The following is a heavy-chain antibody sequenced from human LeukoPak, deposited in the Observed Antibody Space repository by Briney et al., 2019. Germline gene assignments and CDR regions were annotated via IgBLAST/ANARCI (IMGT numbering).Heavy chain of an antibody. CDR2: IKQDGSEK. Sequence: GGSLRLSCAASGFTFSSYWMSWVRQAPGKGLKWVANIKQDGSEKYYVDSVKGRFTISRDNAKNSLYLQMNSLRAEDTAVYYCARVRVSGSYDGALDYWGQGTLVTVSS. J-gene: IGHJ4*02. CDR3: ARVRVSGSYDGALDY. CDR1: GFTFSSYW. D-gene: IGHD1-26*01. V-gene: IGHV3-7*01.